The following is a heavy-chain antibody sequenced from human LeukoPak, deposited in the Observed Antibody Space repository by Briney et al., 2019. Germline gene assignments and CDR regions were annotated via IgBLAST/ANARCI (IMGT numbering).Heavy chain of an antibody. CDR3: AKDRIAARPNYFDY. CDR1: GFTFSDFY. Sequence: GGSLRLSCAASGFTFSDFYMSWIRQAPGKGLEWVSYISSRGSTIYYADSVKGRFTISRDNAKSSLYLQMKSLRAEDTAVYYCAKDRIAARPNYFDYWGQGTLVTVSS. D-gene: IGHD6-6*01. V-gene: IGHV3-11*01. CDR2: ISSRGSTI. J-gene: IGHJ4*02.